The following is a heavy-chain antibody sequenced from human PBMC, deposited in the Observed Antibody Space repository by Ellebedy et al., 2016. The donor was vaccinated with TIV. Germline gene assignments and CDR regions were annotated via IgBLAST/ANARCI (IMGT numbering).Heavy chain of an antibody. CDR2: IIPLFGTE. CDR3: ARGREQWLVTYSDY. Sequence: AASVKVSCKASGGTFSSYAISWVRQAPGQGLEWMGGIIPLFGTEDYAQKFQGRVTITADESTSTAYMELSSLRSQDTAMYYCARGREQWLVTYSDYWGQGTLVTVSS. D-gene: IGHD6-19*01. CDR1: GGTFSSYA. V-gene: IGHV1-69*13. J-gene: IGHJ4*02.